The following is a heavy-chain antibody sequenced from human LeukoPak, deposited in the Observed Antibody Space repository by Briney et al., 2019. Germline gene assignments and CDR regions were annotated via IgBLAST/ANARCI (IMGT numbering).Heavy chain of an antibody. D-gene: IGHD2-2*02. CDR3: AKDYVLYCTSTSCYNDAFDI. V-gene: IGHV3-30*02. J-gene: IGHJ3*02. Sequence: GGSLRLSCAASGFTFSHYGIHWVRQAPGKGLEWVAFIRYDGSNQYYADSVKGRFTISRDNSKNTLSLQMNSLRAEDTAVYYCAKDYVLYCTSTSCYNDAFDIWGQGTMVTVSS. CDR2: IRYDGSNQ. CDR1: GFTFSHYG.